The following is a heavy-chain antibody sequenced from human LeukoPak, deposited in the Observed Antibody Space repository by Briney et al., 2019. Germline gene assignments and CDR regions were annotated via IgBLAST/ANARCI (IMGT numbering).Heavy chain of an antibody. D-gene: IGHD4/OR15-4a*01. Sequence: ASVKVSCKASGYTFTSYDINWVRQATGQGLEWMGWMNPNSGNTGYAQKFQGRVTMTRNTSISTAYMELSSLRSEDTAVYYCARHLTTSYYYGMDVWGQGTTVTVSS. J-gene: IGHJ6*02. CDR2: MNPNSGNT. V-gene: IGHV1-8*01. CDR1: GYTFTSYD. CDR3: ARHLTTSYYYGMDV.